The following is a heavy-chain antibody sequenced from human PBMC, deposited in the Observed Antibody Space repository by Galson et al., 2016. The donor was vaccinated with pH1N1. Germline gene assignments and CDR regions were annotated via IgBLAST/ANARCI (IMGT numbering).Heavy chain of an antibody. J-gene: IGHJ5*02. CDR3: VRAYYDSSPRNWFDP. Sequence: TLSLTCTVSGGSIRSGGYYWSWIRQHPGKGLEWIGYIYYTGSTYYNPSLKSRVIISVDTSKNQVSLNLSSVTAADTAVYYCVRAYYDSSPRNWFDPWGQGTLVTVSS. CDR2: IYYTGST. CDR1: GGSIRSGGYY. V-gene: IGHV4-31*03. D-gene: IGHD3-22*01.